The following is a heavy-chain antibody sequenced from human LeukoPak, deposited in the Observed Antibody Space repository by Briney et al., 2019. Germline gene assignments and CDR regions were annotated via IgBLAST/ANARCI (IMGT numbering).Heavy chain of an antibody. D-gene: IGHD5-18*01. CDR3: ARKWAMALDWFDP. Sequence: SETLSLTCAVYGGSFSGYYWSWIRQPPGKGLEWIGEINHSGSTNYNPSLKSRVTISVDTSKNQFSLKLSSVAAADTAVYYCARKWAMALDWFDPWGQGTLVTVSS. J-gene: IGHJ5*02. V-gene: IGHV4-34*01. CDR2: INHSGST. CDR1: GGSFSGYY.